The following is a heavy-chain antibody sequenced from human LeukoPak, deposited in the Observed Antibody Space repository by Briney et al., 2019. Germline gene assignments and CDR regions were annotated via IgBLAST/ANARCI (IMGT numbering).Heavy chain of an antibody. CDR2: ISSSWSTI. V-gene: IGHV3-48*03. CDR3: AELGITMIGGV. J-gene: IGHJ6*04. Sequence: PGGSLRLSCAASGFTFSSYEMNWVRQAPGKGLEWVSYISSSWSTIYYADSVKGRFTISRDNAKNSLYLQMNRLRAEDTAVYYCAELGITMIGGVWGKGTTVTISS. CDR1: GFTFSSYE. D-gene: IGHD3-10*02.